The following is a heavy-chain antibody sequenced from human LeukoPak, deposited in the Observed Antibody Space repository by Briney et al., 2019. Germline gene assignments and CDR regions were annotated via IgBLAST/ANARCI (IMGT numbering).Heavy chain of an antibody. Sequence: ASVKVSCKASGYSFSSYGISWVRQAPGQGLEWMGWISAYDGNTNYAQKLQGRVTMTTDKSTGTAYMELRSLGSDDTAVYYCARDPVHYYDTSGYWSYWGQGTLVTVSS. D-gene: IGHD3-22*01. CDR2: ISAYDGNT. V-gene: IGHV1-18*01. CDR3: ARDPVHYYDTSGYWSY. J-gene: IGHJ4*02. CDR1: GYSFSSYG.